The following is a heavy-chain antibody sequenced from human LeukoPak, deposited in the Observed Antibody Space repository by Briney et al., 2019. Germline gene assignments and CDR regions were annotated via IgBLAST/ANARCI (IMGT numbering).Heavy chain of an antibody. Sequence: GGSLRLSCAASGFTFDDYGMSWVRQAPGKGLEWVSGINWNDGSTGYADSVKGRFTISRDNAKNSLYLQMNSLRVEDTAVYYCAMSSGWIDAFDIWGQGTMVTVSS. J-gene: IGHJ3*02. D-gene: IGHD6-19*01. CDR2: INWNDGST. CDR1: GFTFDDYG. V-gene: IGHV3-20*04. CDR3: AMSSGWIDAFDI.